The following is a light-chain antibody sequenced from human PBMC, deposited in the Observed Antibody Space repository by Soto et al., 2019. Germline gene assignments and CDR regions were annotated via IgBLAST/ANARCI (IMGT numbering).Light chain of an antibody. J-gene: IGKJ1*01. Sequence: DIQMTPSPSTLSASVGDRVTITCRASQSISGLLAWYQQTPGKAPKLLIYKASGWESGVPSMFSGSGSGTEFTLTINGLQPDDFANYYCQQYNTFWTFGQGTKGDIK. CDR2: KAS. CDR3: QQYNTFWT. CDR1: QSISGL. V-gene: IGKV1-5*03.